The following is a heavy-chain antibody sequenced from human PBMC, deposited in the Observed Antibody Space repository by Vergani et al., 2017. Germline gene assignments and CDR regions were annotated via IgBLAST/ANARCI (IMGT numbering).Heavy chain of an antibody. Sequence: QVQLVESGGGVVQPGRSLRLSCAASGFTFSSYAMHWVRQAPGKGLEWVAVISYDGSNKYYADSVKGRFTISRENYKKTLYLQMNSLRSEDTAVYYCARSTGTTGTTGAFDIWGQGTMVTVSS. D-gene: IGHD1-1*01. CDR1: GFTFSSYA. CDR2: ISYDGSNK. CDR3: ARSTGTTGTTGAFDI. V-gene: IGHV3-30-3*01. J-gene: IGHJ3*02.